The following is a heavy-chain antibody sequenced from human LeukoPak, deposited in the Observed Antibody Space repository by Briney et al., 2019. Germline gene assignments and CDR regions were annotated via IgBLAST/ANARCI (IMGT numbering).Heavy chain of an antibody. V-gene: IGHV4-39*01. Sequence: PSETLSLTCTVSGGSITTGGHYWAWIRQPPGKGLECIGSIYYSGSTYYNPSLKSRVTISVDTSKNQFFLKVNFVTATDTAVYYCAKWPIDWGQGTLVTVSS. J-gene: IGHJ4*02. D-gene: IGHD2-8*01. CDR2: IYYSGST. CDR1: GGSITTGGHY. CDR3: AKWPID.